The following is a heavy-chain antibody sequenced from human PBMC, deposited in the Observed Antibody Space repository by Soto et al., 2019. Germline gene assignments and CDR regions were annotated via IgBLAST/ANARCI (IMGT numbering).Heavy chain of an antibody. CDR2: IIPIFGTA. CDR3: ASPPSIAARIATSRPVWYYFDY. V-gene: IGHV1-69*06. J-gene: IGHJ4*02. D-gene: IGHD6-6*01. Sequence: ASVKVSCKASGGTFSSYAISWVRQAPGQGLEWMGGIIPIFGTANYAQKFQGRVTITADKSTSTAYMELSSLRSEDTAVYYCASPPSIAARIATSRPVWYYFDYWGQGTLVTVSS. CDR1: GGTFSSYA.